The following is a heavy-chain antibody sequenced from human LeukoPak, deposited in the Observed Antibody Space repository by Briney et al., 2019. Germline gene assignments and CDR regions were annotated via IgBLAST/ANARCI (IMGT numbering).Heavy chain of an antibody. D-gene: IGHD6-25*01. CDR2: LYYSGRT. V-gene: IGHV4-39*01. CDR1: GGSMSSSSHY. J-gene: IGHJ4*02. Sequence: SETLSLTCSVSGGSMSSSSHYWGWVRQPPGKELQWIGSLYYSGRTSYTPSLESRVTMSIDTSNNQFSLRMSSVTAADTAVYYCARLAAGTWSYDYWGQGSLVTVSS. CDR3: ARLAAGTWSYDY.